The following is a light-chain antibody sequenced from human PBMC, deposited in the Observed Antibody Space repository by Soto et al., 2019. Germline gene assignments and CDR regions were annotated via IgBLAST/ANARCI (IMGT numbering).Light chain of an antibody. V-gene: IGLV2-8*01. Sequence: QSVLTQPPSASGSPGQSVTISCTGASSEIVIYNFVSWYQQHPDKSPKLLIYDVTQRPSGVSFRFSGSKSVNTASLTVSCLLAEDEADYYCTSYAGSNFPVVFGGGTKVTVL. J-gene: IGLJ2*01. CDR3: TSYAGSNFPVV. CDR1: SSEIVIYNF. CDR2: DVT.